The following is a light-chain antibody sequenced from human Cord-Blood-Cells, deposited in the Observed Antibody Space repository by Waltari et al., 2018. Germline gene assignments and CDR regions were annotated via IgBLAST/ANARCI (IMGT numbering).Light chain of an antibody. J-gene: IGLJ2*01. Sequence: QSALNQPPSASGAPGQAVHISCTGTNSDGGGYNYVSWYQQHPGKAPKLMIYEVSKRPSGVPDRFSGSKSGNTASLTVSGLQAEDESDYYCSSYAGSNNVVFGGGTKLTVL. V-gene: IGLV2-8*01. CDR1: NSDGGGYNY. CDR3: SSYAGSNNVV. CDR2: EVS.